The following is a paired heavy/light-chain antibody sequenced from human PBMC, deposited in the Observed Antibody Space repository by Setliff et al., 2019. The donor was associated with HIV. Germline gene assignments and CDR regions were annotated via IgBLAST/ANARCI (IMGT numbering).Heavy chain of an antibody. J-gene: IGHJ4*02. Sequence: QVQLVQSGPEVKKPGTSVKVSCKASGYTFTSYGISWVRQAPGQGLEWMGWISAYDGNTKYAQKLQGRVTMTTDTSTSTAYMDLRSLISDDTAVYYCARTYQSRPLELRYFDWLPGGHFDYWGQGTLVTVSS. CDR2: ISAYDGNT. CDR1: GYTFTSYG. D-gene: IGHD3-9*01. V-gene: IGHV1-18*01. CDR3: ARTYQSRPLELRYFDWLPGGHFDY.
Light chain of an antibody. CDR1: QSVSSN. J-gene: IGKJ2*01. CDR2: GAS. CDR3: QQYNNWPSYT. V-gene: IGKV3-15*01. Sequence: EILMTQSPATLSVSPGERATLSCRASQSVSSNLAWYQQKPGQAPRLLIYGASIRATGIPARFSGSGSGTEFTLTISSLQSEDFAIYYCQQYNNWPSYTFGQGTKLEIK.